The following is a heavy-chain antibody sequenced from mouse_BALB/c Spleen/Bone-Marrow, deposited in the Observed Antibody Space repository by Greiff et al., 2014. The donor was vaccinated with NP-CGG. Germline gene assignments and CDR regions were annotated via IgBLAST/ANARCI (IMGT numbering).Heavy chain of an antibody. CDR3: ARSNYVGYYAMDY. Sequence: VQLKESGGGLVQPGGSRKLSCAASGFTFSSFGIHWVRQAPEKGLEWVAYISSDSSTIYYADTVKGRFTISRDNRKNTLFLQMTSLRSEDTAMYYCARSNYVGYYAMDYWGQGTSVTVSS. CDR2: ISSDSSTI. J-gene: IGHJ4*01. V-gene: IGHV5-17*02. CDR1: GFTFSSFG. D-gene: IGHD1-1*01.